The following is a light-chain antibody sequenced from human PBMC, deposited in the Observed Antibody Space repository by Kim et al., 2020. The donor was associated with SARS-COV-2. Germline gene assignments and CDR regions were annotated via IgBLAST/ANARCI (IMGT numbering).Light chain of an antibody. V-gene: IGKV1-9*01. CDR1: QGISSY. CDR3: QQLNNYPLT. J-gene: IGKJ3*01. CDR2: AAS. Sequence: IQLTQSPSSVSASVGDRVTITCRASQGISSYLAWYQQKPGKAPKLLIYAASTLQSGVPSRFSGSGSGTDFTLTISSLQPEDFATYYCQQLNNYPLTFGPGTKVDIK.